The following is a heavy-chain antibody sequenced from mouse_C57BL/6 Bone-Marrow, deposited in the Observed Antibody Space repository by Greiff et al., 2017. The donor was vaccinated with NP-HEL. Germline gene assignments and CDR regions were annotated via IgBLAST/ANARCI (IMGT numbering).Heavy chain of an antibody. J-gene: IGHJ3*01. V-gene: IGHV1-50*01. D-gene: IGHD3-3*01. Sequence: QVQLQQPGAELVKPGASVKLSCKASGYTFTSYWMQWVKQRPGQGLEWIGEIDPSDSYTNYNQKFKGKATLTVDTSSSTAYMQLRSLTSEDSAVYYCAREGAGPWFAYWGQGTLVTVSA. CDR1: GYTFTSYW. CDR3: AREGAGPWFAY. CDR2: IDPSDSYT.